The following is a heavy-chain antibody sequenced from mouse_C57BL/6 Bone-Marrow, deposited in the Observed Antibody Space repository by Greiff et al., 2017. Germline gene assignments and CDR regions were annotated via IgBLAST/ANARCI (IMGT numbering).Heavy chain of an antibody. Sequence: EVQLLESGGDLVKPGGSLKLSCAASGFTFSSYGMSWVRQTPDKRLEWVATISSGGSYTYYPDSVKGRFTISRDNAKNTLYLQMSSLKSEDTAMYYCARQGITTVGVWGTGTTVTVSS. J-gene: IGHJ1*03. V-gene: IGHV5-6*01. CDR1: GFTFSSYG. CDR3: ARQGITTVGV. D-gene: IGHD1-1*01. CDR2: ISSGGSYT.